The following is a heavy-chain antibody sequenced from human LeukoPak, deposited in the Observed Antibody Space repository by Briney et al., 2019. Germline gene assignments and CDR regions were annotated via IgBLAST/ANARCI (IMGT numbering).Heavy chain of an antibody. V-gene: IGHV1-2*02. CDR1: GYTFTGYY. D-gene: IGHD6-13*01. CDR2: INPNSGGT. CDR3: ARASAPSSGTAAVPEGNRFDP. J-gene: IGHJ5*02. Sequence: ASVKVSCKASGYTFTGYYMHWVRQAPGQGLEWMGWINPNSGGTNYAQKFQGRVTMTRDTSISTAYMELSRLRSDDTAVYYCARASAPSSGTAAVPEGNRFDPWGQGTLVTVSS.